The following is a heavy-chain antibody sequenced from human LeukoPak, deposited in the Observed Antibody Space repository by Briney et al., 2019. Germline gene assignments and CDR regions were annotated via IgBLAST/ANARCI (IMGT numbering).Heavy chain of an antibody. J-gene: IGHJ6*02. V-gene: IGHV4-59*01. CDR3: ARDRTSSSWGAYYYYGMDV. CDR2: IYYSGST. D-gene: IGHD6-13*01. CDR1: GGSISSYY. Sequence: SETLSLTCTVSGGSISSYYWSWIRQPPGKGLEWIGYIYYSGSTNYNPSLKSRVTISVDTSKNQFSLKLSSVTAADTAVYYCARDRTSSSWGAYYYYGMDVWGQGTTVTVSS.